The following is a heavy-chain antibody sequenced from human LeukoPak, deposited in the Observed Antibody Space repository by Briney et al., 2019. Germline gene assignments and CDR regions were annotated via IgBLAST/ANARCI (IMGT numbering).Heavy chain of an antibody. J-gene: IGHJ4*02. CDR2: IGTAGDT. CDR3: ANIAARPGDY. V-gene: IGHV3-13*03. D-gene: IGHD6-6*01. Sequence: GGSLRLSCAACGFTFSNYDMHWVRQATGKGLEWVSAIGTAGDTYYPGSVKGQFTISRDNSKNTLYLQMNSLRAEDTAVYYCANIAARPGDYWGQGTLVTVSS. CDR1: GFTFSNYD.